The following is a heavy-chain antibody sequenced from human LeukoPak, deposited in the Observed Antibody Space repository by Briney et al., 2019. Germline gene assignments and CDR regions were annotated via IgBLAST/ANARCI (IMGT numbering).Heavy chain of an antibody. D-gene: IGHD7-27*01. CDR2: INPNSGDT. V-gene: IGHV1-2*02. CDR3: ARLTGEDFDL. J-gene: IGHJ2*01. CDR1: GYTCSGYY. Sequence: ASVKVSCKASGYTCSGYYINWVRQAPGQGLEWMGSINPNSGDTSYAQKFQGRVTMNRDTSINTAYMELRSLRSDDTAVYYCARLTGEDFDLWGRGTLVTVSS.